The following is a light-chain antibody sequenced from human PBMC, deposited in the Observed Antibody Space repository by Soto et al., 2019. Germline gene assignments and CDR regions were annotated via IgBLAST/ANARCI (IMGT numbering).Light chain of an antibody. Sequence: QSVLTQSSSASASLGSSVKLTCTLSSGHSSYIIAWHQQQPGKAPRYLMKLEGSGSYNKGTGVPDRFSGSSSGADRYLTLSNLQFEDGVDYYCETWDSNTHTVFGGGTKVTVL. J-gene: IGLJ3*02. CDR2: LEGSGSY. CDR3: ETWDSNTHTV. CDR1: SGHSSYI. V-gene: IGLV4-60*02.